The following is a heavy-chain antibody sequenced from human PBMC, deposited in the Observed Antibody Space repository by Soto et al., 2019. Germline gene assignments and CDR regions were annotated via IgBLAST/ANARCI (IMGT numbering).Heavy chain of an antibody. CDR3: ATYDSSGLAF. Sequence: QVQLEESGPGLVKPSETLSLTCTVSRGSISSYYWNCIRQPPGKGLEWIGYIYYSGTTYYNPSLKSRLTISIDTSKKQFSLRLTSVTAADTAVYYCATYDSSGLAFWGQGTLVTVSS. CDR2: IYYSGTT. J-gene: IGHJ4*02. CDR1: RGSISSYY. D-gene: IGHD3-22*01. V-gene: IGHV4-59*08.